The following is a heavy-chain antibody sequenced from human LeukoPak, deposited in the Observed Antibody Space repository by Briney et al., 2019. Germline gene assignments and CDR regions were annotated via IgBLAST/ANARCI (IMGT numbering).Heavy chain of an antibody. J-gene: IGHJ6*03. CDR1: GYTFTSYD. CDR3: ARTYGSGWDYYYYMDV. V-gene: IGHV1-8*03. D-gene: IGHD6-19*01. CDR2: MNPNSGNT. Sequence: GASVKVSCKASGYTFTSYDINWVRQATGQGLEWMGWMNPNSGNTGYAQKFQGRVTITRNTSISTAYMELSSLRSEDTAVYYCARTYGSGWDYYYYMDVWGKGTTVTVSS.